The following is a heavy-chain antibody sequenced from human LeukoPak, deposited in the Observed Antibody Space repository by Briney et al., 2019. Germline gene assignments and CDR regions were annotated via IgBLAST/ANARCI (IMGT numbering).Heavy chain of an antibody. CDR2: IIPIFGTA. Sequence: SVKVSCKTSGYTFTNYGISWVRQAPGRGLEWMGGIIPIFGTANYAQKFQGRVTITADESTSTAYMELSSLRSEDTAVYYCARGADSGSYYASNWFDPWGQGTLVTVSS. D-gene: IGHD1-26*01. CDR3: ARGADSGSYYASNWFDP. CDR1: GYTFTNYG. V-gene: IGHV1-69*13. J-gene: IGHJ5*02.